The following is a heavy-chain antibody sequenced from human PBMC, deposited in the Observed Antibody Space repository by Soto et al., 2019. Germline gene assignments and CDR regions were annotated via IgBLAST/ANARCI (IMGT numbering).Heavy chain of an antibody. J-gene: IGHJ3*01. CDR2: ISPDGSDT. CDR1: RFTFSSYA. D-gene: IGHD1-26*01. Sequence: GGSLRLSCAGSRFTFSSYAMHWVRQAPGKGLEWVSVISPDGSDTFYAESVKGRFTISRDNSKNTMYVQMNSLRPEDTATYYCARDGGSPGNYYPASDLWGQGTMVTV. V-gene: IGHV3-30*04. CDR3: ARDGGSPGNYYPASDL.